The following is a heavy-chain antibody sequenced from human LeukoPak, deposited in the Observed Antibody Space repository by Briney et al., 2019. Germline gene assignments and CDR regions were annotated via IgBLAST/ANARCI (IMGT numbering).Heavy chain of an antibody. Sequence: GGSLRLSCAASGFTFSSYWMSWVRQAPGKGLEWVANIKQDGSEKYYVDSVKGRFTISRDNAKNSLYLQMNSLRAEDTAVYYCARSMGVASTNFDWLLRMRYWYFDLWGRGTLVTVSS. V-gene: IGHV3-7*01. CDR2: IKQDGSEK. J-gene: IGHJ2*01. CDR3: ARSMGVASTNFDWLLRMRYWYFDL. D-gene: IGHD3-9*01. CDR1: GFTFSSYW.